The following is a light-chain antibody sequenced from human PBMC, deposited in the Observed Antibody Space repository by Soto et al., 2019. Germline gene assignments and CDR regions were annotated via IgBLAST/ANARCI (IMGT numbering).Light chain of an antibody. J-gene: IGKJ5*01. V-gene: IGKV3-20*01. CDR3: QQYGSSPQIT. CDR1: QAVGGTY. Sequence: DIVLTQSPCTLSLSLGERASLCFSASQAVGGTYLAWYQHKPGQAASLLIYGASNRAAGIPDRFGGSGSGTDFTLTISRLEPEDFAVYYCQQYGSSPQITFGQGTRLEIK. CDR2: GAS.